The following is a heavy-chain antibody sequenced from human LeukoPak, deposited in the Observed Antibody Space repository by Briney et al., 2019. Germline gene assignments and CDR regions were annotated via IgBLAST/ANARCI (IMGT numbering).Heavy chain of an antibody. CDR2: MNPNSGNT. D-gene: IGHD3-10*01. Sequence: GASVKVSCKASGYTFTSYDINWARQATGQGLEWMGWMNPNSGNTGYAQKFQGRVTMTRNTSVSTAYMELSSLRSEDTAVYYCAIKYGSGSYEYYFDYWGQGTLVTVSS. CDR1: GYTFTSYD. J-gene: IGHJ4*02. V-gene: IGHV1-8*01. CDR3: AIKYGSGSYEYYFDY.